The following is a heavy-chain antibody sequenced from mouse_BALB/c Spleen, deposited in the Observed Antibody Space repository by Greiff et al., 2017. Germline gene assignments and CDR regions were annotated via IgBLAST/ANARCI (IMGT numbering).Heavy chain of an antibody. J-gene: IGHJ3*01. D-gene: IGHD2-4*01. Sequence: DVKLQESGAELVKPGASVKLSCTASGFNIKDTYMHWVKQRPEQGLEWIGRIDPANGNTKYDPKFQGKATITADTSSNTAYLQRSSLTSEDTAVYYCARGDYDGFAYWGQGTLVTVSA. CDR3: ARGDYDGFAY. CDR2: IDPANGNT. CDR1: GFNIKDTY. V-gene: IGHV14-3*02.